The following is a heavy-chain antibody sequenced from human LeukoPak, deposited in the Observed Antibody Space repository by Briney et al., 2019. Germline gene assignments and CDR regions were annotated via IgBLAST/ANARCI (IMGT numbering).Heavy chain of an antibody. CDR2: IWYDGSNK. Sequence: PGGSLRLSCAASGFTFSSYGMHWVRQAPSKGLEWVAVIWYDGSNKYYADSVKGRFTISRDNSKNTLYLQMNSLRAEDTAVYYCAKDPLGYGEAFDYWGQGTLVTVSS. D-gene: IGHD4-17*01. V-gene: IGHV3-33*06. CDR1: GFTFSSYG. CDR3: AKDPLGYGEAFDY. J-gene: IGHJ4*02.